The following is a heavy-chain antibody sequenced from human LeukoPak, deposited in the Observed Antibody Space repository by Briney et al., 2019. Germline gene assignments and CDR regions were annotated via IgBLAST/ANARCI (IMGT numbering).Heavy chain of an antibody. CDR2: IIPILGIT. J-gene: IGHJ6*02. Sequence: ASVKVSCKASGGTFSSYGISWVRQAPGQGLEWMGRIIPILGITNYAQRFQGRVTITADKSTSTAYMELSSLRSEDTAVYYCVYYDDSSGYYLYHYFYGMDVWGQGTTVTVSS. V-gene: IGHV1-69*04. CDR1: GGTFSSYG. D-gene: IGHD3-22*01. CDR3: VYYDDSSGYYLYHYFYGMDV.